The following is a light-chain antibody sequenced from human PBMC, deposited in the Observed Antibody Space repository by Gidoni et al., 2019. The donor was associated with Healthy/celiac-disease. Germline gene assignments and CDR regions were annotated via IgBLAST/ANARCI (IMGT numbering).Light chain of an antibody. CDR2: GKN. Sequence: SSELTQDPAVSVALGQTVRITCQGDSLRSYYASWYQQKPGQAPVLVIYGKNNRHSGIPDRFSGSSSGNTASLTITGAQEEDEADYYCNSRDSSGNHLVFGTGTKVTVL. CDR3: NSRDSSGNHLV. CDR1: SLRSYY. J-gene: IGLJ1*01. V-gene: IGLV3-19*01.